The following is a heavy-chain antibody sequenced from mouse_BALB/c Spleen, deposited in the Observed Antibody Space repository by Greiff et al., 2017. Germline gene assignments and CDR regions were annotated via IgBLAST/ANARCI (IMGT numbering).Heavy chain of an antibody. CDR1: GFTFSSYG. J-gene: IGHJ3*01. CDR3: ARHAITTAY. CDR2: ISSGGSYT. Sequence: EVKLMESGGDLVKPGGSLKLSCAASGFTFSSYGMSWVRQTPDKRLEWVATISSGGSYTYYPDSVKGRFTISRDNAKNTLYLQMSSLKSEDTAMYYCARHAITTAYWGQGTLVTVSA. V-gene: IGHV5-6*01. D-gene: IGHD2-4*01.